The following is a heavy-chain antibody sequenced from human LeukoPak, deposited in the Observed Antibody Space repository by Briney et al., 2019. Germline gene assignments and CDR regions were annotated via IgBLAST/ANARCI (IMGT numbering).Heavy chain of an antibody. CDR2: INPNSGGT. D-gene: IGHD6-19*01. CDR3: AREDRYSSGWYAD. CDR1: GFTFTGYY. V-gene: IGHV1-2*02. J-gene: IGHJ4*02. Sequence: GASVKVSCKVSGFTFTGYYMHWVRQAPGQGLEWMGWINPNSGGTNYAQKFQGRVTMTRDTSISTAYMELSRLRSDDTAVYYCAREDRYSSGWYADWGQGTLVTVSS.